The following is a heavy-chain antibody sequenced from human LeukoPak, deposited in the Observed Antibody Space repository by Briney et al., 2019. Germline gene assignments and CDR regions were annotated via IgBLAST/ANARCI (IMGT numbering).Heavy chain of an antibody. CDR3: ARGTRFDY. CDR2: INPNSGGT. D-gene: IGHD3-10*01. Sequence: ASVKVSCKASGYTFTSYDINWVRQATGQGLEWMGWINPNSGGTNYAQKFQGRVTMTRDTSISTAYMELSRLRSDDTAVNYCARGTRFDYWGQGTLVTVSS. CDR1: GYTFTSYD. J-gene: IGHJ4*02. V-gene: IGHV1-2*02.